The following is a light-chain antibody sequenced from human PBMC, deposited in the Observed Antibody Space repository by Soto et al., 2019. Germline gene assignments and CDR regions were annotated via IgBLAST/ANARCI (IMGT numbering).Light chain of an antibody. CDR1: QSISSW. CDR3: QYTDSFPLIT. J-gene: IGKJ5*01. Sequence: DIQMTQSPSTLSASVGDRVTITCRASQSISSWLAWYQQKPGKAPKLLIYDASSLESGVPSRFSGSGSGTDFTLTISSLQPDDFATYYCQYTDSFPLITFGQGTRLEIK. V-gene: IGKV1-5*01. CDR2: DAS.